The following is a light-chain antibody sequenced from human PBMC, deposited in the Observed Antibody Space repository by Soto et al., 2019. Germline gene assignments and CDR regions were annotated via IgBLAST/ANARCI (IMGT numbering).Light chain of an antibody. V-gene: IGKV3-20*01. CDR3: QQYGSSPLIT. CDR1: QSLSSSY. J-gene: IGKJ5*01. Sequence: EIVLTQSPGTLSLSPGERATLSCRASQSLSSSYLAWYQQKPGRAPRLLTYGASSGATGIPDRFSGSGSGTDFTLTISRLEPEDFAVYYCQQYGSSPLITFGQGTRLEIK. CDR2: GAS.